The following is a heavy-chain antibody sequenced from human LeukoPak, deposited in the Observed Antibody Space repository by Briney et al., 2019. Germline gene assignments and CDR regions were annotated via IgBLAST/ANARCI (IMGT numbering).Heavy chain of an antibody. CDR2: ISGSGGST. CDR3: AKGPGVGYCSSTSCYLGAFDI. CDR1: GFTFSSYA. Sequence: GGSLRLSCAASGFTFSSYAMSWVRKAPGKGLERVSAISGSGGSTYYADSVKGRFTISRDNSKNTLYLQMNSLRAEDTAVYYCAKGPGVGYCSSTSCYLGAFDIWGQGTMVTVSS. J-gene: IGHJ3*02. D-gene: IGHD2-2*03. V-gene: IGHV3-23*01.